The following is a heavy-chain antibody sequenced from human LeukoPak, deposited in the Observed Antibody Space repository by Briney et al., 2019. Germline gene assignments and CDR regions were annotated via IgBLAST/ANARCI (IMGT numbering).Heavy chain of an antibody. CDR2: IHASGST. CDR3: ARGRPVTGSFYFDY. V-gene: IGHV4-59*01. Sequence: PSETLSLTCTVSGGSISGYFWSWLRQPPGKGLEWIGYIHASGSTNQSPSLKSRVTISVDTSKNQFSLKLTSVTAADTAVYYCARGRPVTGSFYFDYWGQGTLVTVSS. CDR1: GGSISGYF. D-gene: IGHD1-26*01. J-gene: IGHJ4*02.